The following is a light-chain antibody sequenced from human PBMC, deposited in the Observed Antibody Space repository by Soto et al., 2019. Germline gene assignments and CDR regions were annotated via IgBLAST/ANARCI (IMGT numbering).Light chain of an antibody. CDR1: QSITNR. CDR3: QHYGGLWT. J-gene: IGKJ1*01. CDR2: DAS. Sequence: DIQMTQSPSTLSASVGDRVTITCRASQSITNRLAWYQQRPGKAPKVLIYDASNLDSGVPSRFSGSGSGTDFILSINNVPPDDFATYWCQHYGGLWTFGQGTKV. V-gene: IGKV1-5*01.